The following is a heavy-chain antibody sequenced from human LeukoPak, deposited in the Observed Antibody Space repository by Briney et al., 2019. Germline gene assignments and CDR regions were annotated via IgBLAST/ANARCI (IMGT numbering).Heavy chain of an antibody. V-gene: IGHV3-23*01. D-gene: IGHD2-15*01. CDR1: GFTFSSYA. Sequence: GGSLRVSCAASGFTFSSYAMSWVRQAPGKGLEWVSAISGSGGSTYYADSVKGRFTISRDNSKNTLYLQMNSLRAEDTAVYYCAKDDGGFVVVVAVNMDVWGQGTTVAVSS. CDR2: ISGSGGST. J-gene: IGHJ6*02. CDR3: AKDDGGFVVVVAVNMDV.